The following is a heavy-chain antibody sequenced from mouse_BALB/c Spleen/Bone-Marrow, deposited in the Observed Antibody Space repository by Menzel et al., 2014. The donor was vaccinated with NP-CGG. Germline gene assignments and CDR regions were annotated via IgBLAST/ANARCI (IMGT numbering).Heavy chain of an antibody. J-gene: IGHJ2*01. V-gene: IGHV3-1*02. CDR1: GYSITSGYN. D-gene: IGHD1-1*01. CDR2: IHYSGYT. Sequence: EVQRVESGPDLVKSSQSLSLTCTVTGYSITSGYNWHWIQQFPGNKLEWMGYIHYSGYTNYNPSLKSRISITRDTSKNQFFLQLNSVTTEDTATYYCARGGYYGSSYFDYWGQGTTLTVSS. CDR3: ARGGYYGSSYFDY.